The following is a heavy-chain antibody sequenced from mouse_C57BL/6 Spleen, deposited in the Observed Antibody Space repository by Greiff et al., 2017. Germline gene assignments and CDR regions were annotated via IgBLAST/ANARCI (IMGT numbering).Heavy chain of an antibody. CDR2: FYPGSGSI. J-gene: IGHJ2*01. CDR1: GYTFTEYT. V-gene: IGHV1-62-2*01. Sequence: VQLQQSGAELVKPGASVKLSCKASGYTFTEYTIHWVKQRSGQGLEWIGWFYPGSGSIKYKEKFKDKATLTADKSSSTVYMELSRLASEDSAFYFCARHGAYSYYVRGFDDWGQGTTLTVSS. D-gene: IGHD2-12*01. CDR3: ARHGAYSYYVRGFDD.